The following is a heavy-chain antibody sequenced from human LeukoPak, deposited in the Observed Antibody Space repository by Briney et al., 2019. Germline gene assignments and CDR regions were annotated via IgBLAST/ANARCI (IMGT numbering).Heavy chain of an antibody. J-gene: IGHJ4*02. CDR1: GFTFSSYA. CDR2: ISGSGGGGSS. D-gene: IGHD3-16*01. Sequence: GGSLRLSCAASGFTFSSYAMNWVRQAPGKGLEWVSGISGSGGGGSSYYADSVKGRRTISRANSKNTGYLQTNSLRAEDTAVYYCAKTWGGVAFDYWGQGTLVTVSS. CDR3: AKTWGGVAFDY. V-gene: IGHV3-23*01.